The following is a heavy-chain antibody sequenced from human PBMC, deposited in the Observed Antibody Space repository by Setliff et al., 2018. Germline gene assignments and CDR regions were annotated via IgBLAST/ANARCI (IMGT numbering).Heavy chain of an antibody. J-gene: IGHJ4*02. D-gene: IGHD2-15*01. V-gene: IGHV3-7*03. Sequence: PGGSLRLSCAASGFTFNNFWMSWVRQAPGKGLEWVANIKQDVSDQYYVDSVKGRFTIYRDNAKNSLNLQMTSLRAEDTDVYYCARSRGAYCSGGICYTYYFDYWGQGTLVTVSS. CDR2: IKQDVSDQ. CDR3: ARSRGAYCSGGICYTYYFDY. CDR1: GFTFNNFW.